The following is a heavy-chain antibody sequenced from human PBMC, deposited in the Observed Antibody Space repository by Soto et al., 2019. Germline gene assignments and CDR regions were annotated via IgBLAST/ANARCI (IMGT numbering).Heavy chain of an antibody. V-gene: IGHV4-4*02. Sequence: PSETLSLTCAVSGGSISSSNWWSWVRQPPGKGLEWIGEIYHSGSTNYNPSLKSRVTISVDKSKNQFSLKLSSVTAADTAVYYCAREINEGDYWLEYYYFDYWGQGTLVTVSS. CDR1: GGSISSSNW. D-gene: IGHD2-8*02. CDR2: IYHSGST. J-gene: IGHJ4*02. CDR3: AREINEGDYWLEYYYFDY.